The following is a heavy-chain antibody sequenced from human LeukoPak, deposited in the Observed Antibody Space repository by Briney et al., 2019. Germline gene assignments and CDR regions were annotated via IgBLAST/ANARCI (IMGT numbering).Heavy chain of an antibody. D-gene: IGHD1/OR15-1a*01. CDR2: IKQDGSEK. CDR3: ARFKQRWTPLDY. V-gene: IGHV3-7*01. Sequence: GGSLRLSCAASGFTLSSYWMSWVRQAPGKGLEWVANIKQDGSEKYYVDSVKGRFTISRDNAKNSLYLQMNSLRAEDTAVYYCARFKQRWTPLDYWGQGTLVTVSS. CDR1: GFTLSSYW. J-gene: IGHJ4*02.